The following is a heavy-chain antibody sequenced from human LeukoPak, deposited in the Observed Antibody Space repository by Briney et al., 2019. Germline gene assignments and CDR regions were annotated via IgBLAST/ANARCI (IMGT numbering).Heavy chain of an antibody. CDR2: ISGDGGST. J-gene: IGHJ4*02. D-gene: IGHD5-24*01. CDR1: GFAFDDYA. Sequence: GGSLRLSCAASGFAFDDYAMHWVRPAPGTGLEWVSHISGDGGSTYYTDSVKGRFTISRDKSKNSLYLQMRSLRTEDTALYYCAKDIRGDGYNSRFDYWGEGTLVTVSP. CDR3: AKDIRGDGYNSRFDY. V-gene: IGHV3-43*02.